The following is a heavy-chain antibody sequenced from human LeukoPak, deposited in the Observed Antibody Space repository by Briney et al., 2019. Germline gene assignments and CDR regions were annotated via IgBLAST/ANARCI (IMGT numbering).Heavy chain of an antibody. V-gene: IGHV3-53*01. J-gene: IGHJ4*02. Sequence: GGSLRLSCAASGFTVSSNYMSWVRQAPGKGLEWVSVIYSGGSTYYADSVKGRFTISRDNSKNTLYLQMNSLRAEDTAVYYCAKALVGYSYGPYDYWGQGTLVTVSS. D-gene: IGHD5-18*01. CDR1: GFTVSSNY. CDR3: AKALVGYSYGPYDY. CDR2: IYSGGST.